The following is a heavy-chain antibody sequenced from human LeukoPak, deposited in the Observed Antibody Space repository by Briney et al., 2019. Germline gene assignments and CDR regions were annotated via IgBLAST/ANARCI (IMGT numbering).Heavy chain of an antibody. Sequence: GGSLRLSCAASGFTLSSYAMHWVRQAPGKGLEWVAVISYDGSNKYYADSVKGRFTISRDNSKDTLYLQMNSLRAEDTAVYYCARGLVVVTCWFDPWGQGTLVTVSS. V-gene: IGHV3-30-3*01. CDR3: ARGLVVVTCWFDP. CDR2: ISYDGSNK. CDR1: GFTLSSYA. J-gene: IGHJ5*02. D-gene: IGHD3-22*01.